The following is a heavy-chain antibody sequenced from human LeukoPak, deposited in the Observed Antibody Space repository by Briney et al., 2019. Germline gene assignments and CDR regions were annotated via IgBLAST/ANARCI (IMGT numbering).Heavy chain of an antibody. CDR3: ARANYYDISGYDY. D-gene: IGHD3-22*01. CDR1: GFTFRSYE. Sequence: GGSLRLSCAASGFTFRSYEMNWVRQAPGKGLEWVSYITSSGSTIYYADSVKGRFTISRDNAKNSLYLQMNSLRAEDTAVYYCARANYYDISGYDYWGQGTLVTVSS. V-gene: IGHV3-48*03. J-gene: IGHJ4*02. CDR2: ITSSGSTI.